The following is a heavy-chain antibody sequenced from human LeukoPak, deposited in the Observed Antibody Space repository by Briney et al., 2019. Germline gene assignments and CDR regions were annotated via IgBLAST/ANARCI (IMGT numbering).Heavy chain of an antibody. D-gene: IGHD6-13*01. V-gene: IGHV1-18*01. CDR1: GYTVTSYG. CDR2: ISAYNGNT. J-gene: IGHJ3*02. CDR3: ARDGELYSSSPYAFDI. Sequence: ASVKVSCKASGYTVTSYGISWVRQATGQGLEWMGWISAYNGNTNYAQKLQGRVTMTTDTSTSTAYMELRSLRSDDTAVYYCARDGELYSSSPYAFDIWGQGTMVTVSS.